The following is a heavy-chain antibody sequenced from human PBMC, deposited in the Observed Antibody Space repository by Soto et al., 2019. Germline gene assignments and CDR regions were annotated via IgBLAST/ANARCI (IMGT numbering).Heavy chain of an antibody. Sequence: SETLSLTCSVSGGSISSSSHYWGWIRQPPGKGLEWIASMFYSGSTYYNPSLKSRVTMSVDTSKNQFSLNLSSVTAADTAVYYCTRVDSYDILTGYYYLDRWGQGTLVTVSS. CDR3: TRVDSYDILTGYYYLDR. CDR1: GGSISSSSHY. D-gene: IGHD3-9*01. V-gene: IGHV4-39*01. CDR2: MFYSGST. J-gene: IGHJ4*02.